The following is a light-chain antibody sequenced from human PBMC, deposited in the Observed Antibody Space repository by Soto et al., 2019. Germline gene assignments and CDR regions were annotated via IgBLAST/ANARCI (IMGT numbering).Light chain of an antibody. CDR1: QSVSSR. CDR3: QHYVGGATIT. J-gene: IGKJ5*01. V-gene: IGKV3-20*01. CDR2: GAS. Sequence: EIVMTQSPVTLSLSPGERATLSCRASQSVSSRLAWYQQKPGQAPRLLISGASSRATGIPDRFSGSGSGTDFTLTISRLEPEDFALYYCQHYVGGATITFGQGTRLEI.